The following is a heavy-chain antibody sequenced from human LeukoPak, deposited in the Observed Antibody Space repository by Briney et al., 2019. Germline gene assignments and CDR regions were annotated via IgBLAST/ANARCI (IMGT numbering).Heavy chain of an antibody. CDR3: VRDYDFWSGYFDY. J-gene: IGHJ4*02. Sequence: PGGSLRPSCTASGFTFSNYWMSWVRQAPGKGLEWVANIKSDGSEMYYVDSVKGRFSISRDDAKNSLYLQMNSLRAEDTAVYYCVRDYDFWSGYFDYWGQGTLVTVSP. CDR1: GFTFSNYW. D-gene: IGHD3-3*01. V-gene: IGHV3-7*05. CDR2: IKSDGSEM.